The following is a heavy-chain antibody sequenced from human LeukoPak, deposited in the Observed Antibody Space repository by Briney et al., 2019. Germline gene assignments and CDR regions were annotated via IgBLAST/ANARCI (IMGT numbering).Heavy chain of an antibody. D-gene: IGHD3-10*01. CDR3: AKDPYYYGSGLDY. CDR1: GFTFSNYA. Sequence: GGSLRLSCVASGFTFSNYAMHWVRQAPGEGLEWIAVISYHGRDTYYADSLKGRLTISRDNSKNTLYLQMNSLRAEDTAVYYCAKDPYYYGSGLDYWGQGTLVTVSS. J-gene: IGHJ4*02. V-gene: IGHV3-30*04. CDR2: ISYHGRDT.